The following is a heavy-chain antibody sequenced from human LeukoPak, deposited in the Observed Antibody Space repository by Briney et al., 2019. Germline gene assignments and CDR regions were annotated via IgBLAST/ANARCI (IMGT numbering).Heavy chain of an antibody. Sequence: GGSLRLSCSASGFTFSSYAMRWVRQAPGKGLEYVSAISSTGGSTYYADSVKGRFTISRDNSKNTLYFQMSSLRAEDTSVYYCVKAPRSTVVGFDIWGQGTMVTVSS. CDR2: ISSTGGST. D-gene: IGHD4-11*01. V-gene: IGHV3-64*05. CDR1: GFTFSSYA. J-gene: IGHJ3*02. CDR3: VKAPRSTVVGFDI.